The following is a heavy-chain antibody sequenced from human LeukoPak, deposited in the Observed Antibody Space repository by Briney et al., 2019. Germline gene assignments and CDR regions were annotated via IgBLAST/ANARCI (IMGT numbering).Heavy chain of an antibody. J-gene: IGHJ4*02. CDR2: ISSSADST. CDR3: AKSRQGGAYDSLDY. CDR1: GFTFSSYA. V-gene: IGHV3-23*01. Sequence: GGSLRLSCAASGFTFSSYAMSWVRQAPGKGLEWVSTISSSADSTHYADSVKGRLSISRDNSKNTLYLQMNSLRAEDTAVYYCAKSRQGGAYDSLDYWGQGTLVTVSS. D-gene: IGHD5-12*01.